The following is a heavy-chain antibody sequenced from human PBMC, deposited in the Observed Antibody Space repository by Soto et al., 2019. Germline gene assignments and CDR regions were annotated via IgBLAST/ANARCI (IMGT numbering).Heavy chain of an antibody. D-gene: IGHD3-16*01. CDR3: ARGPPRIIVENFGEADAFEI. Sequence: SETLSLTCAVSGGSISSSNWWSWVRQPPGKGLEWIGEIYHSGSTNYNPSLKSRVTISVDKSKNQFSLKLSSVTAADTAVYYCARGPPRIIVENFGEADAFEIWGQGTMVS. CDR2: IYHSGST. J-gene: IGHJ3*02. V-gene: IGHV4-4*02. CDR1: GGSISSSNW.